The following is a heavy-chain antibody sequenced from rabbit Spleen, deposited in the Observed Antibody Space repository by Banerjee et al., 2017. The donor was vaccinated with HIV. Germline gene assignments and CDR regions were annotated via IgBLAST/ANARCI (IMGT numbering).Heavy chain of an antibody. Sequence: QLKESGGGLVQPGGSLKLSCKASGFTLSSYYMNWVRQAPGKGLEWIGYIDPVFGITYYANWVNGRFSISRENAQNTVFLQMTSLTAADTATYFCARAPYAGIAVYGYAQNLWGPGTLVTVS. D-gene: IGHD6-1*01. J-gene: IGHJ4*01. CDR1: GFTLSSYY. CDR2: IDPVFGIT. CDR3: ARAPYAGIAVYGYAQNL. V-gene: IGHV1S7*01.